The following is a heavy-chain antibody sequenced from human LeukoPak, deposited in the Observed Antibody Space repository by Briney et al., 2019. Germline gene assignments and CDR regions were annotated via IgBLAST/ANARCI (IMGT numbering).Heavy chain of an antibody. D-gene: IGHD2-15*01. CDR2: IYHSGST. V-gene: IGHV4-30-2*01. J-gene: IGHJ4*02. CDR3: ARHEENIVVVVAADGGLDY. CDR1: GGSISSGGYS. Sequence: PSQTLSLTCAVSGGSISSGGYSWSWIRQPPGKGLEWIGYIYHSGSTYYNPSLKSRVTISVDRSKNQFSLRLSSVTAADTAVYYCARHEENIVVVVAADGGLDYWGQGTLVTVSS.